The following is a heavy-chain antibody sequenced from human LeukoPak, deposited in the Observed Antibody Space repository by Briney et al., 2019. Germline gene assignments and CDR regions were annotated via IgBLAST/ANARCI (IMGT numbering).Heavy chain of an antibody. V-gene: IGHV3-11*01. CDR2: ISGSGSTI. CDR3: AGQIMVAFFDY. CDR1: GFTFSDSF. J-gene: IGHJ4*02. D-gene: IGHD2-21*01. Sequence: PGGSLRLSCAASGFTFSDSFMSWIRQAPGKGLEWVSYISGSGSTIYHADSVKGRFTISRDNAKNSLYLQMNSLRAEDTAVYYCAGQIMVAFFDYWGQGTLVTVSS.